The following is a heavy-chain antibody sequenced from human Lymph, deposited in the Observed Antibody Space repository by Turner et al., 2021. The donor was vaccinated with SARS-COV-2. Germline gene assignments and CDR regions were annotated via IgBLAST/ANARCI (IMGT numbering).Heavy chain of an antibody. D-gene: IGHD7-27*01. V-gene: IGHV3-33*01. J-gene: IGHJ4*02. CDR1: GFTFSNFG. Sequence: QVQLVESGGGVVQPGRSLRLSCAASGFTFSNFGMHWVRQAPGKGLVWVAVIWYDGSNKYYADSVKGRFTISRDNSKNTLYLQMNSLRAEDTAVYYCTRGSGAGDYWGQGTLVTVSS. CDR2: IWYDGSNK. CDR3: TRGSGAGDY.